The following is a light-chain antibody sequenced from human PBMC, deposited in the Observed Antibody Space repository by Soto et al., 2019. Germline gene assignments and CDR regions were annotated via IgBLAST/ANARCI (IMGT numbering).Light chain of an antibody. V-gene: IGLV3-25*02. J-gene: IGLJ2*01. CDR1: ALPKQY. Sequence: SYELTQSPSVSVPPGQTARITCSGDALPKQYAYWYQQKPGQAPVLVIYKDNERPSGIPGRFSGSSSGITATLTISGVQAEDEADYYCQSADSSGAYVVFGGGTKLTVL. CDR3: QSADSSGAYVV. CDR2: KDN.